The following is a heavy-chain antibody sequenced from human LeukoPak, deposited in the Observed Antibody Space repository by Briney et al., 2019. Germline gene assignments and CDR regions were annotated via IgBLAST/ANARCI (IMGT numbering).Heavy chain of an antibody. CDR2: INHSGST. CDR3: ARGKPETVFDS. V-gene: IGHV4-34*01. Sequence: PSETLSLTCAVYSGSFSGYYWTWIRQPPGKRLEWIGEINHSGSTNYNPSLKSRVTISVDTSKNQFSLKLSSVTAADTAVYYCARGKPETVFDSWGRGTLVTVSS. J-gene: IGHJ4*01. CDR1: SGSFSGYY.